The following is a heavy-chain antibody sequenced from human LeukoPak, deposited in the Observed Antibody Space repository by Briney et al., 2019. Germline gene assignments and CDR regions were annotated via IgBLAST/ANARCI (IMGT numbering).Heavy chain of an antibody. V-gene: IGHV1-8*02. CDR3: ARLSETAAYYYTSGYYYLRY. CDR1: GYTFGSYD. Sequence: ASVKVSCKASGYTFGSYDINWVRKAPGQGLEWMGWMNPGSGNTGYAQIFQGRVTMTRDTSISTAYMEPSGLRSEDTAVYYCARLSETAAYYYTSGYYYLRYWGQGTLVTVDS. CDR2: MNPGSGNT. D-gene: IGHD3-22*01. J-gene: IGHJ4*02.